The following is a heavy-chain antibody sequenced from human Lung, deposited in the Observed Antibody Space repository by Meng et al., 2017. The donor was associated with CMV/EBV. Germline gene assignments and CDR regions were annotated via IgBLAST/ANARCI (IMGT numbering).Heavy chain of an antibody. CDR2: IKSKTDGETA. J-gene: IGHJ4*02. Sequence: GQLVESRGDSVKPGGSLRLSCAGSGFTFSNAWMGWVRQAPGKGLECVGRIKSKTDGETADYNAPVKGRFTISRDDSKNTLYLQMNSLKTEDTAIYYCIWNDLGDYWGQGTLVTVSS. CDR1: GFTFSNAW. CDR3: IWNDLGDY. D-gene: IGHD1-1*01. V-gene: IGHV3-15*01.